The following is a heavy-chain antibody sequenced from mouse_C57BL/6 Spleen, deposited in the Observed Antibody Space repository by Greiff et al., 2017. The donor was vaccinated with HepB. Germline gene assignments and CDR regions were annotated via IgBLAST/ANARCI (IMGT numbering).Heavy chain of an antibody. Sequence: QVQLQQSGAELVKPGASVKLSCKASGYTFTEYTIHWVKQRSGQGLEWIGWFYPGSGSIKYNEKFKDKATLTADKSSSTVYMELSRLTSEDSAVYFCARHEDGRHDYDAGYYFDYWGQGTTLTVSS. CDR1: GYTFTEYT. V-gene: IGHV1-62-2*01. J-gene: IGHJ2*01. CDR2: FYPGSGSI. D-gene: IGHD2-4*01. CDR3: ARHEDGRHDYDAGYYFDY.